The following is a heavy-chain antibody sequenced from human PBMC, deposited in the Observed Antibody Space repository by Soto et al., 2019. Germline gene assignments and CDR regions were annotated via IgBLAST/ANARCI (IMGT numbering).Heavy chain of an antibody. Sequence: GGSLRLSCAASGFTFSSYAMSWVRQAPGKGLEWVSAISGSGGSTYCADSVKGRFTISRDNSKNTLYLQMNSLRAEDTAVYYCAKDRLLWFGEPSIGIDYWGQGTLVTVSS. J-gene: IGHJ4*02. CDR2: ISGSGGST. CDR3: AKDRLLWFGEPSIGIDY. CDR1: GFTFSSYA. D-gene: IGHD3-10*01. V-gene: IGHV3-23*01.